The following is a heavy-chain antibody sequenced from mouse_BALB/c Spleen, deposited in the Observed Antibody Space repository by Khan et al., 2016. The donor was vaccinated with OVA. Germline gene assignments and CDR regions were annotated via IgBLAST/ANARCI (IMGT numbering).Heavy chain of an antibody. D-gene: IGHD2-14*01. J-gene: IGHJ3*01. Sequence: QVQLKESEAELARPGASVKMSCKASGYTFTSYTIHWIKERPGQGLEWIGYINPSNGYTNYNQKFKDKATLTTDKSSTTAYLQLSSLTSDDSAVYNCVRDGAYHRNDGWFAYWGQGTLVTVSA. CDR1: GYTFTSYT. CDR2: INPSNGYT. V-gene: IGHV1-4*01. CDR3: VRDGAYHRNDGWFAY.